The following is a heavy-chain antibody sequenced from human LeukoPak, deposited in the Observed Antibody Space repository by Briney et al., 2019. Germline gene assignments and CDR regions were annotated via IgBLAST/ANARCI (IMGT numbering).Heavy chain of an antibody. J-gene: IGHJ4*02. CDR3: ARAASLRYGDYVLGY. CDR1: GYTFTGYY. CDR2: INPNSGGT. Sequence: ASVKVSCKAPGYTFTGYYMHWVRQAPGQGLEWMGWINPNSGGTNYAQKFQGRVTMTRDTSISTAYMELSRLRSDDTAVYYCARAASLRYGDYVLGYWGQGTVVTVSS. V-gene: IGHV1-2*02. D-gene: IGHD4-17*01.